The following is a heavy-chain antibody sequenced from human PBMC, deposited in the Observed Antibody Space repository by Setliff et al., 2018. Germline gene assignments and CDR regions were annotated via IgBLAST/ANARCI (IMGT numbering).Heavy chain of an antibody. V-gene: IGHV1-18*01. J-gene: IGHJ6*02. CDR1: GYTFTSYG. Sequence: ASVNVSCKASGYTFTSYGISWVRQAPGQGLEWMGWISAYNGNTNYAQKLQGRVTMTTDTSTSTAYMELRSLRSDDTAVYYCARDPREGDYGDSYAAYYYYGMDVWGQGTTVTVSS. D-gene: IGHD4-17*01. CDR3: ARDPREGDYGDSYAAYYYYGMDV. CDR2: ISAYNGNT.